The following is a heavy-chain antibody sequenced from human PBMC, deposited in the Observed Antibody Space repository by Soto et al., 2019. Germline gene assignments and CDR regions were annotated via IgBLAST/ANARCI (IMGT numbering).Heavy chain of an antibody. Sequence: GESLKISCKGSGYSFISYWIGWVRQMPGKGLEWMGIIYPGDSDTRYSPSFQGQVTISADKSISTVYLQWSSLKASDTAMYYCIRQKRQAEHRDNMAVWSRGTTVTVSS. CDR1: GYSFISYW. V-gene: IGHV5-51*01. CDR2: IYPGDSDT. J-gene: IGHJ6*02. CDR3: IRQKRQAEHRDNMAV.